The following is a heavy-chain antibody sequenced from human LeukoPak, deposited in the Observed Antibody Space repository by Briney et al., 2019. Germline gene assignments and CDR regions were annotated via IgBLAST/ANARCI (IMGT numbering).Heavy chain of an antibody. CDR3: ARSGRAAAGNHAFDI. J-gene: IGHJ3*02. CDR2: INPNSGGT. Sequence: ASVKVSCKASGYTFTGYYMHWVRQAPGQGLEWMGWINPNSGGTNYAQKFQGRVTMTRDTSISTAYMELSRLGSDDTAVYYCARSGRAAAGNHAFDIWGQGTMVTVSS. CDR1: GYTFTGYY. D-gene: IGHD6-13*01. V-gene: IGHV1-2*02.